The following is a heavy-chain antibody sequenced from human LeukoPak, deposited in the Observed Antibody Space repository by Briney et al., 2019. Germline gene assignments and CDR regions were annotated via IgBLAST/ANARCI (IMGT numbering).Heavy chain of an antibody. J-gene: IGHJ4*02. CDR1: GFTVSSNY. D-gene: IGHD1-26*01. Sequence: GGSLRLSCAASGFTVSSNYMSWVRQAPGKGLEWVSVIYSGGSTYHADSVKGRFTISRHSSKNTLYLQMNSLRAEDTAVYYCARARSGSNLGAYYFDYWGQGTLVTVSS. V-gene: IGHV3-53*04. CDR3: ARARSGSNLGAYYFDY. CDR2: IYSGGST.